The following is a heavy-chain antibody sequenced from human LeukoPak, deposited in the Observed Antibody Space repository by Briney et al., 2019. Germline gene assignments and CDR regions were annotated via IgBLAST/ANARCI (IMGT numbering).Heavy chain of an antibody. D-gene: IGHD3-22*01. CDR3: ARGYYYDSSGLDY. V-gene: IGHV3-7*01. Sequence: GGSLRLSCAASGFTFSNYWMTWVRQAPGKGLEWVANIKQDGSEKYYVASVKGRFTISKDNAKNTLYVQMNSLRAEDTAVYYCARGYYYDSSGLDYWGQGTLVAVSS. CDR1: GFTFSNYW. J-gene: IGHJ4*02. CDR2: IKQDGSEK.